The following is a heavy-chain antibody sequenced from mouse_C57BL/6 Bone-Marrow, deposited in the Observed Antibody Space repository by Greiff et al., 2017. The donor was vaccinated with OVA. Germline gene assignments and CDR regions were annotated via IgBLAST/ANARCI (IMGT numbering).Heavy chain of an antibody. J-gene: IGHJ2*01. D-gene: IGHD4-1*01. Sequence: QVHVKQSGAELVKPGASVKPSCKASGYTFTEYTIHWVKQRSGQGLEWIGWFYPGSGSIKYNEKFKDKATLTADKSSSTVYMELSRLTAEDSAVYFCARHEPLTGTADYWGQGTTLTVSS. CDR3: ARHEPLTGTADY. V-gene: IGHV1-62-2*01. CDR1: GYTFTEYT. CDR2: FYPGSGSI.